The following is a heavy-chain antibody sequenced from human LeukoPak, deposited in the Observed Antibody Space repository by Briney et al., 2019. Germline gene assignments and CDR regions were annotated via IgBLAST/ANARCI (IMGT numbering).Heavy chain of an antibody. Sequence: GGSLRLSCAASEFTFSTYWMSWVRQAPGEGLEWVADIKQDGSEKYYVDSVKGRFTISRQNAKNSLFLQMNSLRAEDTAVYYCARHRSGGSQDDAFDIWGQGTMVTVSS. V-gene: IGHV3-7*01. D-gene: IGHD2-15*01. CDR1: EFTFSTYW. CDR2: IKQDGSEK. CDR3: ARHRSGGSQDDAFDI. J-gene: IGHJ3*02.